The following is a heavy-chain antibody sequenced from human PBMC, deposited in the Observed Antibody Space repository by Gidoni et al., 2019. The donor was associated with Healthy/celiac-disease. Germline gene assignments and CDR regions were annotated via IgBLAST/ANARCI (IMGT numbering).Heavy chain of an antibody. CDR2: FYYSGST. Sequence: QLQLQESGPGLVKPSETLSLTCTVSGGSISSSSYYWGWIRKPPGKGLEWIGSFYYSGSTSYNPSLQSRVTISVDPSKNQFSLKLSSVTAADTAVYYCARVDYYGSGSYYPYSPIDYWGQGTLVTVSS. V-gene: IGHV4-39*01. D-gene: IGHD3-10*01. CDR1: GGSISSSSYY. CDR3: ARVDYYGSGSYYPYSPIDY. J-gene: IGHJ4*02.